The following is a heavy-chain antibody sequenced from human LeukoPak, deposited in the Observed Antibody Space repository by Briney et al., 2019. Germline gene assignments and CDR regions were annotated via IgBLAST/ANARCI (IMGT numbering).Heavy chain of an antibody. CDR3: ARGGVQLWRKLDY. CDR2: IYHSGST. J-gene: IGHJ4*02. V-gene: IGHV4-4*02. Sequence: SATLSLTCAVSGASIGSSNWWTCVRQPPGRGLEWIGVIYHSGSTNYNPSLKSRVTISVDKSKNQFSLKLSSVTAAHTAVYYCARGGVQLWRKLDYWRQGTLVTVSS. CDR1: GASIGSSNW. D-gene: IGHD5-18*01.